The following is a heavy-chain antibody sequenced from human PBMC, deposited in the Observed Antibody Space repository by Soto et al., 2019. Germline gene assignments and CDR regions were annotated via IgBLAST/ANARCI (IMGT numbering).Heavy chain of an antibody. D-gene: IGHD2-2*01. J-gene: IGHJ4*02. CDR2: INPNSGGT. V-gene: IGHV1-2*02. CDR1: GCPVTVSY. Sequence: SVTGSCMASGCPVTVSYMHWVRQAAGQGLEWMGWINPNSGGTNYAQKFQGRVTMTRDTSISTAYMELSRLRSDDTALYYCARSDSLARIEVPGKSVSDYWGQGTPVTVSS. CDR3: ARSDSLARIEVPGKSVSDY.